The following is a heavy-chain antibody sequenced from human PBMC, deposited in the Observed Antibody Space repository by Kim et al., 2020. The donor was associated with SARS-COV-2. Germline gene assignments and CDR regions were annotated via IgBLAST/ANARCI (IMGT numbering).Heavy chain of an antibody. J-gene: IGHJ4*02. CDR3: ARGYPTSLDY. V-gene: IGHV4-30-2*05. D-gene: IGHD1-26*01. CDR2: ST. Sequence: STYYNPSLKSRVTISVDTSKNQFSLKLSSVTAADTAVYYCARGYPTSLDYWGQGTLVTVSS.